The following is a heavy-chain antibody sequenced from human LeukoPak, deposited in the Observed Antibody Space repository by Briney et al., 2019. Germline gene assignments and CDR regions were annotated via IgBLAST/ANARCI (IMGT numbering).Heavy chain of an antibody. CDR1: GYSISSGYY. Sequence: PSETLSLTCAVSGYSISSGYYWGWIRQPPGKGLEWIGSIYHSGSTYYNPSLKSRVTISVDTSKNQFSLKLSSVTAADTAVYYCARRGGSGSYYPSDYWGQGTLVTVSS. D-gene: IGHD3-10*01. CDR3: ARRGGSGSYYPSDY. J-gene: IGHJ4*02. V-gene: IGHV4-38-2*01. CDR2: IYHSGST.